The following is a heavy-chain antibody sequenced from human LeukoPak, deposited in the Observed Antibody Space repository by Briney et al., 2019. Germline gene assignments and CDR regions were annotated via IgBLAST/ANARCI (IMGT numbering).Heavy chain of an antibody. V-gene: IGHV1-69*05. CDR2: IIPISGTA. CDR3: ARGLQYQLLKALGYYYMDV. Sequence: SVKVSCKASGGTFSSHAIAWVRQAPGQGPGWMGGIIPISGTANYAQKFQGRVTITTDESTSTAYMELSSLTSDDTAVYYCARGLQYQLLKALGYYYMDVWGEGTTVTVSS. J-gene: IGHJ6*03. D-gene: IGHD2-2*01. CDR1: GGTFSSHA.